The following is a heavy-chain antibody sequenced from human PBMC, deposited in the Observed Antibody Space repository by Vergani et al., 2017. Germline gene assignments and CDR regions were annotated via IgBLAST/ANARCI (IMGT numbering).Heavy chain of an antibody. V-gene: IGHV1-69*08. CDR2: IIPILGIA. J-gene: IGHJ6*03. CDR1: GGTFSSYT. CDR3: AGEDFVVVVAATHPHYYYYYIDV. Sequence: QVQLVQSGAEVKKPGSSVKVSCKASGGTFSSYTISWVRQAPGQGLEWMGRIIPILGIANYAQKFQGRVTITADKSTSTAYMELSSLRSEDTAVYYCAGEDFVVVVAATHPHYYYYYIDVWGKGP. D-gene: IGHD2-15*01.